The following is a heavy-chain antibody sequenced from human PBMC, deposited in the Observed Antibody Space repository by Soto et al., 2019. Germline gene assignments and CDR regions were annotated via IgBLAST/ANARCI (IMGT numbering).Heavy chain of an antibody. CDR1: GYSFTSYW. D-gene: IGHD3-3*01. V-gene: IGHV5-10-1*01. CDR2: IDPSDSYT. CDR3: ASSGFWSGYYDYGMDV. Sequence: GESLKISCKGSGYSFTSYWISWVRQMPGKGLEWMGRIDPSDSYTNYSPSFQGHVTISADKSISTAYLQWSSLKASDTAMYYCASSGFWSGYYDYGMDVWGQGTTVTASS. J-gene: IGHJ6*02.